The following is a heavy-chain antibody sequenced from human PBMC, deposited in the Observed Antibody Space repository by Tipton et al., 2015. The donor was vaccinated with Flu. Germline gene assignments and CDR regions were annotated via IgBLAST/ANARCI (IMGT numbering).Heavy chain of an antibody. Sequence: GSLRLSCTVSGGSISSYYWSWIRQPPGKGLEWIGYIYYSGSTNYNPSLKSRVTISVDTSKNQFSLKLSSVTAADAAVYYCARRDSGYDPEGYWGQGTLVTVSS. D-gene: IGHD5-12*01. CDR1: GGSISSYY. CDR3: ARRDSGYDPEGY. J-gene: IGHJ4*02. CDR2: IYYSGST. V-gene: IGHV4-59*01.